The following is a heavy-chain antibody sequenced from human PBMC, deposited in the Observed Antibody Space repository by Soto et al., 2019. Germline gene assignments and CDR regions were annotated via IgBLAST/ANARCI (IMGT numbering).Heavy chain of an antibody. D-gene: IGHD2-21*02. J-gene: IGHJ4*02. CDR2: INAGNGNT. CDR1: GYTFTSYA. V-gene: IGHV1-3*05. CDR3: ARSIVVVTALDY. Sequence: QVQLVQSGAEEKKPGASVKVSCKASGYTFTSYAMHWVRQAPGQRLEWMGWINAGNGNTKYSQKFQGRVTITRDTSASPDDMELSSLRSEDTAVYYCARSIVVVTALDYWGQGTLVTVSS.